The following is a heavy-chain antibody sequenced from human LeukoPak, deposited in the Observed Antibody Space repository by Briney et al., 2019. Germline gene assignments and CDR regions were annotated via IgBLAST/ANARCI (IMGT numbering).Heavy chain of an antibody. Sequence: SLRLSXAASGFILSTYDMHWVRQAPGKGLEWVAVISYDGSHQYYADSMQGRFTISRDTPKNTLYLQMKRLRHEDTGIYYCARPPPASMIRGVIIPHFDTWGQGTLVTVSS. CDR2: ISYDGSHQ. CDR3: ARPPPASMIRGVIIPHFDT. J-gene: IGHJ4*02. V-gene: IGHV3-30*03. D-gene: IGHD3-10*01. CDR1: GFILSTYD.